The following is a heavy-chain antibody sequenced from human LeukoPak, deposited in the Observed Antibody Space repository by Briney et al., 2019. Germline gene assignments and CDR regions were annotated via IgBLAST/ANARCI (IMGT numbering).Heavy chain of an antibody. CDR1: GGSISSSNW. CDR3: ARGYRSGDSAHFDY. V-gene: IGHV4-4*02. J-gene: IGHJ4*02. D-gene: IGHD4-17*01. Sequence: SGTLSLTCAVSGGSISSSNWWSWVRQPPGKGLEWIGEIYHSGSTNYNPSLKSRVTISVDKSKNQFPLKLSSVTAADTAVYYCARGYRSGDSAHFDYWGQGTLVTVSS. CDR2: IYHSGST.